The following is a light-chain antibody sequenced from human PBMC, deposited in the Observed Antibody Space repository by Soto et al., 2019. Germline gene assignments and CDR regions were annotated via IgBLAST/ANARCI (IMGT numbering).Light chain of an antibody. CDR1: QSVSSY. Sequence: EIVLTQSPATLSLSPGERATLSCRASQSVSSYLAWYQQKPGQAPRLLIYHASNRATAIPARCSGSGSGTDFMLAIRSLEPEHFAVYYCQQRSNWPWTFGHGTKVEIK. CDR2: HAS. J-gene: IGKJ1*01. V-gene: IGKV3-11*01. CDR3: QQRSNWPWT.